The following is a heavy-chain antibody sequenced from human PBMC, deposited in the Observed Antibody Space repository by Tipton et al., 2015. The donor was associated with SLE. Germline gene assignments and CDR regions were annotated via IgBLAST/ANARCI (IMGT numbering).Heavy chain of an antibody. D-gene: IGHD1-7*01. CDR3: VRGRTKDYYYYYMDV. CDR2: ISSGGST. Sequence: TLSLTCTVSGGSFSRSPSSWNWIRQPAGQGLEWIGRISSGGSTIYSSSLKSRVTISRDTSKNQFYLNLRSVTAADTAAYYCVRGRTKDYYYYYMDVWGEGTTVTVSS. J-gene: IGHJ6*03. V-gene: IGHV4-61*02. CDR1: GGSFSRSPSS.